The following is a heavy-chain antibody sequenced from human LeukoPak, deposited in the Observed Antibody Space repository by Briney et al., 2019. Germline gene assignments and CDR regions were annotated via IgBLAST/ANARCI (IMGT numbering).Heavy chain of an antibody. D-gene: IGHD6-13*01. CDR1: GFTFSSYA. V-gene: IGHV3-30-3*01. CDR3: ACRIAAKDYYGMDV. CDR2: ISYDGSNK. Sequence: PGGSLRLSCAASGFTFSSYAMPWVRQAPGKGLEWVAVISYDGSNKYYADSVKGRFTISRDNSKNTLYLQMNSLRAEDTAVYYCACRIAAKDYYGMDVWGQGTTVTVSS. J-gene: IGHJ6*02.